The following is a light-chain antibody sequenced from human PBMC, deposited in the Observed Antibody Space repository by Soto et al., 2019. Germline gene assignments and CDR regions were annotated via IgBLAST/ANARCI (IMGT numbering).Light chain of an antibody. V-gene: IGLV2-23*03. CDR2: EGS. CDR1: SSDGGSYNL. J-gene: IGLJ1*01. CDR3: CSYAGNSSFV. Sequence: QSVLTQPASVSGSPGQSITISCTGTSSDGGSYNLVSWYQQHPGTAPKLMIYEGSKWPSGVSNRFSGSKSGNTASLTISGLQAEDEADYYCCSYAGNSSFVFGTGTKGTVL.